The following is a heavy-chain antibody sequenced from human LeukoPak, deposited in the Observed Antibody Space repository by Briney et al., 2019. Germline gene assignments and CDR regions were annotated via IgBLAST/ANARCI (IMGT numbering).Heavy chain of an antibody. CDR3: AKLIEVADTDDY. Sequence: GGSLRLSCAASGFSFDTCAMSWVRQAPGKGLEWVSSISGDGANTYCADSVKGRFTVSRDNSKNTLYLQMNSLRAEDTAAYYCAKLIEVADTDDYWGQGTLVTVSS. V-gene: IGHV3-23*01. CDR1: GFSFDTCA. D-gene: IGHD6-19*01. J-gene: IGHJ4*02. CDR2: ISGDGANT.